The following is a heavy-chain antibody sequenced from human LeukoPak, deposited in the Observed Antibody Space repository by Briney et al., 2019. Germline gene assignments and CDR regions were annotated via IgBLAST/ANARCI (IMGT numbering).Heavy chain of an antibody. CDR1: GFTFSSYE. J-gene: IGHJ5*02. CDR3: ARLPGFCGSTSCYSGIDWFDP. D-gene: IGHD2-2*01. CDR2: ISSSGSTI. V-gene: IGHV3-48*03. Sequence: GGSLRLSCAASGFTFSSYEMNWVRQAPGKGLEWVSYISSSGSTIYYADSVKGRFTISRDNAKNSLYLQMNSLRAEDTAVYYCARLPGFCGSTSCYSGIDWFDPWGQGTLVTVSS.